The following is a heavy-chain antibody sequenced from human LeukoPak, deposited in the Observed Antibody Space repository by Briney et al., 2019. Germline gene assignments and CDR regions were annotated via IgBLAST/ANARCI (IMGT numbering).Heavy chain of an antibody. CDR3: ANWQYSGYAF. CDR2: INHSGST. D-gene: IGHD5-12*01. V-gene: IGHV4-34*01. Sequence: PSETLSLTCAVYGGSFSGYYWSWIRQPPGKGLEWIGEINHSGSTNYNPSLKSRVTISVDTSKNQFSLKLSSVTAADTAVYYCANWQYSGYAFWGQGTLVTVSS. J-gene: IGHJ4*02. CDR1: GGSFSGYY.